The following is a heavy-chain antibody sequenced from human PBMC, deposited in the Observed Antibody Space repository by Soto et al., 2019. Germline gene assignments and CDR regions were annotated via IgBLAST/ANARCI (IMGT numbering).Heavy chain of an antibody. D-gene: IGHD3-22*01. CDR2: IYYSGST. J-gene: IGHJ6*02. CDR3: ARRLYYDSSGFEGGGMDV. CDR1: GGSISSSSYY. V-gene: IGHV4-39*01. Sequence: SETLSLTCTVSGGSISSSSYYWGWIRQPPGKGLEWIGNIYYSGSTYYNPSLKSRVTISVDTSKYQFSLKLSSVTAADTAVYYCARRLYYDSSGFEGGGMDVWGQGTTVTVS.